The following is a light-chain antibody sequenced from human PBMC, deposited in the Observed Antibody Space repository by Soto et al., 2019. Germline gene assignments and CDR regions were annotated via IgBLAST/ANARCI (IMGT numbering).Light chain of an antibody. V-gene: IGKV3-20*01. CDR2: GAS. Sequence: ELVLTQSPGTLSLSPGERATLSCRASQSVSSSYLAWYQQKPGQAPRLLIYGASSRATGIPDRFSGSGSGTDFTLTISRLEHEHFAVYYCQQYGSSSGTVSPGTVV. CDR3: QQYGSSSGT. J-gene: IGKJ1*01. CDR1: QSVSSSY.